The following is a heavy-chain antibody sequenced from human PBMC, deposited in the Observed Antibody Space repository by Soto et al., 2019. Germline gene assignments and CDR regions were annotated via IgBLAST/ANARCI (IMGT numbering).Heavy chain of an antibody. Sequence: GGSLRLYCGASGFTFSNYGLNWVRQAPGKGLGGVSSISSSGNYIFYADSKKGRFTISRDNAKNSLYLQMNSLRAEDTAVYYCARAKDSMKGWFDPWGQGTLVTVSS. V-gene: IGHV3-21*01. J-gene: IGHJ5*02. D-gene: IGHD2-15*01. CDR2: ISSSGNYI. CDR3: ARAKDSMKGWFDP. CDR1: GFTFSNYG.